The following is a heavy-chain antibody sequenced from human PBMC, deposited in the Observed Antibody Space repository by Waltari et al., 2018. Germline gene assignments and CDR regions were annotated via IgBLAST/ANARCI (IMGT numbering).Heavy chain of an antibody. Sequence: QVQLVQSGAEVKKPGASVKVSCKASGYTFTSYDINWVRQATGQGLEWMGWMNPNSGNTGYAQKFQGRVTMTRNTSISTAYMELSSLRSEDTAVYYCARGYYGSGSYSIGHWYFDLWGRGTLVTVSS. CDR2: MNPNSGNT. J-gene: IGHJ2*01. V-gene: IGHV1-8*01. CDR3: ARGYYGSGSYSIGHWYFDL. CDR1: GYTFTSYD. D-gene: IGHD3-10*01.